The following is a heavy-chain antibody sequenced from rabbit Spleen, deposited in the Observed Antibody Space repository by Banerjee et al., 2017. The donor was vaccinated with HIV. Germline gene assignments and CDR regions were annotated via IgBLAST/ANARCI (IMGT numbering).Heavy chain of an antibody. CDR1: GLDFRSSYW. D-gene: IGHD8-1*01. J-gene: IGHJ4*01. CDR2: IYTGNSKT. V-gene: IGHV1S40*01. CDR3: ARDAGSGHYIDAYFDL. Sequence: QSLEESGGDLVKPGASLTLTCRASGLDFRSSYWMCWVRQAPGKGLEWIACIYTGNSKTYYANWAKGRFTISKTSSTTVTLQMTSLTAADTTTYFCARDAGSGHYIDAYFDLWGPGTLVTVS.